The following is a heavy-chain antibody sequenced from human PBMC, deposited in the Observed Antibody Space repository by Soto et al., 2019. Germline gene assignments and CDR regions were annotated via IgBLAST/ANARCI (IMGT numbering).Heavy chain of an antibody. CDR3: ARTTAVAGTPEFDY. D-gene: IGHD6-19*01. Sequence: QVQLVESGGGVVQPGRSLRLSCAASGFTFSSFSLHWVRQAPGKGLEWLALISYDGSNKYNADSVKGRFTISRDNSKNTLYLQLNGVRPEDTAVYYCARTTAVAGTPEFDYWGQGTLVTVSS. CDR2: ISYDGSNK. J-gene: IGHJ4*02. CDR1: GFTFSSFS. V-gene: IGHV3-30-3*01.